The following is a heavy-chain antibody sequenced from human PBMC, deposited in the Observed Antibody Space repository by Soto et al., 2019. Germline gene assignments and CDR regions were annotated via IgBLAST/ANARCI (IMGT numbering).Heavy chain of an antibody. Sequence: SGPTLVNPTQTLTLTCTFSGFSLSTSGMRVSWIRQPPGKALEWLARIDWDDDKFYSTSLRTRLTISKDTSKNQVVLTMTNMDPVDTATYYCARLNSGSFYFDYWSQGTLVTVSS. CDR1: GFSLSTSGMR. J-gene: IGHJ4*02. V-gene: IGHV2-70*04. CDR3: ARLNSGSFYFDY. CDR2: IDWDDDK. D-gene: IGHD1-26*01.